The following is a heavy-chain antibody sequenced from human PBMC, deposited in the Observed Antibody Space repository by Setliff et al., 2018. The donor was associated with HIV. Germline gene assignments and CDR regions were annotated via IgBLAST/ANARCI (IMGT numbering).Heavy chain of an antibody. CDR3: ARLTSITMIVVVILDAFEI. V-gene: IGHV4-59*12. D-gene: IGHD3-22*01. Sequence: PSETLSLTCTVSGAPIDRFFWSWIRQPPGMGLEWMGYIYYSGSTYYNPSLKSRVTISVDTSKNQFSLKLSSVTAADTAVYYCARLTSITMIVVVILDAFEIWGQGTMVTVSS. CDR1: GAPIDRFF. CDR2: IYYSGST. J-gene: IGHJ3*02.